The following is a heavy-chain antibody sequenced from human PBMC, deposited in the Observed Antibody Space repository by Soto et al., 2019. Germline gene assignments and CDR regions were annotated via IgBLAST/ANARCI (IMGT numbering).Heavy chain of an antibody. CDR1: GASISSAWYS. D-gene: IGHD2-2*01. Sequence: TXSLTCAVSGASISSAWYSWGWVRQHPGKGLEWIGYITYSGDTDYNPSLRSRVSISIDTSRNQFSLKLSSVTAADTDVYYCESDPCSSTTSERRWFGPWGQGTLVTVSS. CDR3: ESDPCSSTTSERRWFGP. J-gene: IGHJ5*02. V-gene: IGHV4-31*11. CDR2: ITYSGDT.